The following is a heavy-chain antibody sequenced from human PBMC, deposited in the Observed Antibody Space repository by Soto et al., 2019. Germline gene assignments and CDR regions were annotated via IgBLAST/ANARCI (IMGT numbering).Heavy chain of an antibody. CDR2: IYYSGST. CDR1: GGSISSYY. Sequence: SETLSLTCTVSGGSISSYYWSWIRQPPGKGLEWIGYIYYSGSTNYNPSLKSRVTISVDTSKNQFSLKLSSVTAADTAVYYCARYRGSIAAAGSYYYYMDVWGKGTTVTVS. V-gene: IGHV4-59*01. D-gene: IGHD6-13*01. J-gene: IGHJ6*03. CDR3: ARYRGSIAAAGSYYYYMDV.